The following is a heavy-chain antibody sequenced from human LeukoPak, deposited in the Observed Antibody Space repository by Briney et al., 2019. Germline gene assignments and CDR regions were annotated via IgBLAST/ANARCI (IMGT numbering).Heavy chain of an antibody. Sequence: SSVKVSSAASGYTFTGYYIPWVRQAPGHGLEWMGWIYPYSGDTNYAQNFQGRVTMTRDTSISTAYMELSSLKSDDTAVYYCARDRNSGSSLDIWGQGTMLTVSS. CDR3: ARDRNSGSSLDI. CDR2: IYPYSGDT. D-gene: IGHD6-6*01. J-gene: IGHJ3*02. V-gene: IGHV1-2*02. CDR1: GYTFTGYY.